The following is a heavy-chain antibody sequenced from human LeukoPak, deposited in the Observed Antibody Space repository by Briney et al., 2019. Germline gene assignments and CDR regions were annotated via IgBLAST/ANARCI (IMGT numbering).Heavy chain of an antibody. CDR3: AIRPTGYTKTFDS. D-gene: IGHD6-13*01. CDR1: GFTVSSYA. V-gene: IGHV3-23*01. CDR2: ISGSGSKT. Sequence: GGSLRLSCAASGFTVSSYAMSWVRQAPGKRLEWVSAISGSGSKTYCADSVKGRFTISRDNSKNTLYLQMNSLRAEDTAVYYCAIRPTGYTKTFDSWGQGTLVTVSS. J-gene: IGHJ4*02.